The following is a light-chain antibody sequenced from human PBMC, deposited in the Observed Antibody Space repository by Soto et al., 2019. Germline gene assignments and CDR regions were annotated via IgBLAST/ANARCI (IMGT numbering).Light chain of an antibody. CDR1: QSVSSGY. V-gene: IGKV3-20*01. CDR2: GAS. J-gene: IGKJ5*01. Sequence: EIVLTQSPGTLSLSPGERATLSCRASQSVSSGYLAGYQQTPGQAPRPLISGASRRATGVPDRFSGSGSGTDFTLVISALEPEDFAFYHCQQYGSSPGTFGQGTRLEIK. CDR3: QQYGSSPGT.